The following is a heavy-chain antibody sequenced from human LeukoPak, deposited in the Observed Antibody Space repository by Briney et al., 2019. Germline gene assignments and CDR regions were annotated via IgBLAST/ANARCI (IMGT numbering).Heavy chain of an antibody. Sequence: GGSLRLSCAASGFTFTSFAMSWVRQAPGKGLEWVSTISRSGVATYYANSVKGRFTISRDNSKNTVYLQMNGLRAEDTAVYYCAKDPMTTVTTVDSDWGQGTLVTVSS. J-gene: IGHJ4*02. CDR3: AKDPMTTVTTVDSD. CDR1: GFTFTSFA. CDR2: ISRSGVAT. D-gene: IGHD4-17*01. V-gene: IGHV3-23*01.